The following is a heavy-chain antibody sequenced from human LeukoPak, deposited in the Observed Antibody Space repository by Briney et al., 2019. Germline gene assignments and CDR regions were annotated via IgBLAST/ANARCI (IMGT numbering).Heavy chain of an antibody. V-gene: IGHV1-3*01. CDR2: INAGNGNT. J-gene: IGHJ4*02. D-gene: IGHD6-13*01. Sequence: ASVEVSCKASGYTFTNNAIHWVRRAPGQRLEWMGWINAGNGNTKYSQKFQGRVTITRDTSASTVYMELSSLRYEDTAMYYCARGSAAGLDYWGQGILVTVSS. CDR3: ARGSAAGLDY. CDR1: GYTFTNNA.